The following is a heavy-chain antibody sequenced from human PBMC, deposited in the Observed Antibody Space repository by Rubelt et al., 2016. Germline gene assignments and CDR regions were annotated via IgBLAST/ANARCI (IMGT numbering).Heavy chain of an antibody. CDR1: GFTLSSYW. CDR2: INSDGSIT. Sequence: EVQLVESGGGLVQPGGSLRLSCAASGFTLSSYWLPWVRQAPGQGPVSVSRINSDGSITSYADSVKGRFTISRDNAKDTLDLQMNSLRAEDTAVEYRVSSSLDGWGQGALVSVSS. V-gene: IGHV3-74*01. CDR3: VSSSLDG. J-gene: IGHJ4*02. D-gene: IGHD2-2*01.